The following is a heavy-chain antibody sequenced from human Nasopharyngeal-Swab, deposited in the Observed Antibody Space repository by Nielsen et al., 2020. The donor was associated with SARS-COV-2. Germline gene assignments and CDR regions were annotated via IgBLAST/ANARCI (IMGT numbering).Heavy chain of an antibody. J-gene: IGHJ6*03. D-gene: IGHD2-2*01. CDR2: IWYDGSNK. Sequence: SCAASGFTFSSYGMHWVRQAPGKGLEWVAVIWYDGSNKYYADSVKGRFTISRDNSKNTLYLQMNSLRAEDTAVYYCAREYQLLEYYYYYYMDVWGKGTTVTVSS. CDR1: GFTFSSYG. CDR3: AREYQLLEYYYYYYMDV. V-gene: IGHV3-33*01.